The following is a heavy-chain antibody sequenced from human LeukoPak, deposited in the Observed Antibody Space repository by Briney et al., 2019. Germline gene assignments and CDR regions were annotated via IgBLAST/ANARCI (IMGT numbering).Heavy chain of an antibody. Sequence: PGGSLRLSCAASGFTVSSNYMSWVRQAPGKGLEWVSAISGSGGSTYYADSVKGRFTISRDNSKNTLYLQMNSLRAEDTAVYYCASGDYDLEENYFDYWGQGTLVTVSS. CDR1: GFTVSSNY. CDR2: ISGSGGST. J-gene: IGHJ4*02. CDR3: ASGDYDLEENYFDY. V-gene: IGHV3-23*01. D-gene: IGHD3-3*01.